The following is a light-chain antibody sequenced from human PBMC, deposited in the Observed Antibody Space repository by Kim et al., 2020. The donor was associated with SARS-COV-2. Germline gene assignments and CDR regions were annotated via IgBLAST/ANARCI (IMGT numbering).Light chain of an antibody. CDR1: SEHRFYA. CDR2: VNRDGSH. CDR3: QTWGTGIVA. J-gene: IGLJ2*01. V-gene: IGLV4-69*01. Sequence: SVKLTCTLNSEHRFYAIAWHQQQSDKGPRYLMKVNRDGSHNKGDGTPDRFSGSTSGAERYLTISSLQSEDEADYYCQTWGTGIVAFGGGTQLTVL.